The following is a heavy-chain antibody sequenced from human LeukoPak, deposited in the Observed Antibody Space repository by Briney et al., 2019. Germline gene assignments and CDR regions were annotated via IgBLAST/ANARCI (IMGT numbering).Heavy chain of an antibody. CDR1: GFTFSSYS. CDR2: ISSGGSYI. V-gene: IGHV3-21*01. J-gene: IGHJ3*01. CDR3: ARGLGDYDAFDV. Sequence: GGSLRLSCSVSGFTFSSYSMNWVRQAPGKGLQGVASISSGGSYIFYAESVEGRFSVSRDNARNSVSLQMNSLRAEDTAVYYCARGLGDYDAFDVWGQGTKVTVAS. D-gene: IGHD4-17*01.